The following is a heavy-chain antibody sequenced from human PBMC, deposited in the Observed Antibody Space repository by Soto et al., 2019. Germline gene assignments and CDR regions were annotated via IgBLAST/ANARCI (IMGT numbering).Heavy chain of an antibody. V-gene: IGHV3-9*01. CDR2: ISWNSGSI. CDR1: GFTFDDYA. CDR3: AKAGFWSGYYSLVDY. Sequence: GGSLRLSCAASGFTFDDYAMHWVRQAPGKGLEWVSGISWNSGSIGYADSVKGRFTISRDNAKNSLYLQMNSLRAEDTALYYCAKAGFWSGYYSLVDYWGQGTLVTAPQ. J-gene: IGHJ4*02. D-gene: IGHD3-3*01.